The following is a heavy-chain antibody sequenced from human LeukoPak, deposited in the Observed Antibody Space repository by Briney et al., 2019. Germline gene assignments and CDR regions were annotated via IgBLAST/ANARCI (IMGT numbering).Heavy chain of an antibody. V-gene: IGHV3-13*01. Sequence: PGGSLRLSCAASGFTFSSYDMHWVRQATGKGLEWVSAIGTAGDTYYPGSVKGRFTISRENAKNSLDLQMNRLRDGDTAVYYCARVRRGYVDYWGQGTLVTVSS. CDR3: ARVRRGYVDY. D-gene: IGHD5-12*01. J-gene: IGHJ4*02. CDR1: GFTFSSYD. CDR2: IGTAGDT.